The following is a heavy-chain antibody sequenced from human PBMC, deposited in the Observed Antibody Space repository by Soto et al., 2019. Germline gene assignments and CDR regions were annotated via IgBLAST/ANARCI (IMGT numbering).Heavy chain of an antibody. CDR2: IYHSGST. CDR1: GGSISSSNW. CDR3: ARIRFLEWLSSNWFDP. D-gene: IGHD3-3*01. J-gene: IGHJ5*02. V-gene: IGHV4-4*02. Sequence: SETLSLTCAVSGGSISSSNWWSWVRQPPGKGLEWIGEIYHSGSTNYNPSLKSRVTISVDKSKNQFSLKLSSVTAADTAVYYCARIRFLEWLSSNWFDPWGQGTLVTVSS.